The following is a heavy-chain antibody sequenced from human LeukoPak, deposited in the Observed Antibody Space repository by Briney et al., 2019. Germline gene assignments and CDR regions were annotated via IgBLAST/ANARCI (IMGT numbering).Heavy chain of an antibody. CDR1: GFMFSYYY. D-gene: IGHD3-10*01. CDR2: IKNAGIDT. Sequence: PGGSLRLSCVGSGFMFSYYYMYWVRQAPGKGLVWVSRIKNAGIDTIYADSVKGRFTVSRDNAKNTVYLQMSSLRAEDTAVYYCARGGYGHNMDVWGEGTTVTVSS. J-gene: IGHJ6*03. CDR3: ARGGYGHNMDV. V-gene: IGHV3-74*01.